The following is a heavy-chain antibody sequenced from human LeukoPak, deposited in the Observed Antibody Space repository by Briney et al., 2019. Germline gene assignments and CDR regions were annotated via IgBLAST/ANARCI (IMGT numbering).Heavy chain of an antibody. V-gene: IGHV1-2*02. CDR1: GYTFTGYY. D-gene: IGHD5-18*01. CDR3: AREYSYGYSFDY. Sequence: ASVKVSCKPSGYTFTGYYMHWVRQAPGQGLEWMGWINPNSCGTNYAQKFQGRVTMTRDTSISTAYMELRRLRSDDTAVYYCAREYSYGYSFDYWGQGTLVTVSS. J-gene: IGHJ4*02. CDR2: INPNSCGT.